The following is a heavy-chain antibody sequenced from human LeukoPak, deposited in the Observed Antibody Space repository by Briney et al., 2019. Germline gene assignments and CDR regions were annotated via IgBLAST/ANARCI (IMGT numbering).Heavy chain of an antibody. Sequence: GGSLKLSCAASGFTFSSYAMSWVRQAPGKGLEWVSAISGSGGSTYYADSVKGRFTISRDNSKNTLYLQMNSLRAEDTAVYYCAKAAHYMVRGPDAFDIWGQGTMVTVSS. V-gene: IGHV3-23*01. J-gene: IGHJ3*02. CDR2: ISGSGGST. CDR3: AKAAHYMVRGPDAFDI. CDR1: GFTFSSYA. D-gene: IGHD3-10*01.